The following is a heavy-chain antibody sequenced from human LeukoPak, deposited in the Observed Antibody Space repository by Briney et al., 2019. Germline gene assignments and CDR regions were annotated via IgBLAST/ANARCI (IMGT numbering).Heavy chain of an antibody. J-gene: IGHJ4*02. Sequence: GGSLGLSCAASGFTFSSNWMSWVRQAPGKGLEWVANIKQDGSEKYYVDSVKGRFTISRDNAKNSLYLQMSSLRAEDTAVYYCARERGDYRFDYWGQGTLVTVSS. CDR2: IKQDGSEK. CDR3: ARERGDYRFDY. D-gene: IGHD4-17*01. CDR1: GFTFSSNW. V-gene: IGHV3-7*01.